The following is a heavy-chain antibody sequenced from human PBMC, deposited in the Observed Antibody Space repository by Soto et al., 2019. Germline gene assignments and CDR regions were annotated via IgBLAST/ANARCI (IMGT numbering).Heavy chain of an antibody. D-gene: IGHD6-13*01. J-gene: IGHJ4*02. Sequence: QLQLQESGPGLVKPSETLSLTCTVSGGSISSSSYYWGWIRQPPGKGLEWIGSIYYSGITYYNPSLKSRVTISVDTSKNQFSLKLSSVTAADTAVYYCASPIGGGSSWDNDYWGQGTLVTVSS. V-gene: IGHV4-39*01. CDR2: IYYSGIT. CDR3: ASPIGGGSSWDNDY. CDR1: GGSISSSSYY.